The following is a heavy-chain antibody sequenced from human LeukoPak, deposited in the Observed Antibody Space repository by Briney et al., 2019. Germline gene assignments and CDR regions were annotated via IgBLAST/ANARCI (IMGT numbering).Heavy chain of an antibody. Sequence: GGSLRLSCAASGFTCSSYEMNWVRQAPGKGLEWVSSISPSSSHIYYANSLKGRFTISRDNAKNSLYLQMNSLRAEDTAVYYCARVHQLRAFDIWGQGTMVTVSS. CDR2: ISPSSSHI. J-gene: IGHJ3*02. CDR1: GFTCSSYE. D-gene: IGHD5-24*01. CDR3: ARVHQLRAFDI. V-gene: IGHV3-21*01.